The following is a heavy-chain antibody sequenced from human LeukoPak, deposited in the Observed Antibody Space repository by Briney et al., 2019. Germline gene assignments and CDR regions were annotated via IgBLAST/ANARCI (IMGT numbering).Heavy chain of an antibody. CDR1: GFTFSSYA. CDR3: ARHDWFAP. CDR2: ISYDGSNK. J-gene: IGHJ5*02. Sequence: SGGSLRLSCAASGFTFSSYAMHWVRQAPGKGLEWVAVISYDGSNKYYADSVKGRFTISRDNSKNTLYLQMNSLRAEDTAVYYCARHDWFAPWGQGTLVTVSS. V-gene: IGHV3-30*14.